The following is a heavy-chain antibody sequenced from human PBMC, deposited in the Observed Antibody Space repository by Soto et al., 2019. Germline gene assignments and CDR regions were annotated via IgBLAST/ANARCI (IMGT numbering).Heavy chain of an antibody. Sequence: EVQLLESGGGLVQPGGSLRLSCAASGFTFSSYAMSWVRQAPGKGLEWVSAISGSGGSTYYADSVKGRFTISRDNSKNTLYLQMNSLRAEDTAVYYCATEIRLIVGATSAINYYGMDVWGQGTTVTVSS. V-gene: IGHV3-23*01. D-gene: IGHD1-26*01. J-gene: IGHJ6*02. CDR3: ATEIRLIVGATSAINYYGMDV. CDR2: ISGSGGST. CDR1: GFTFSSYA.